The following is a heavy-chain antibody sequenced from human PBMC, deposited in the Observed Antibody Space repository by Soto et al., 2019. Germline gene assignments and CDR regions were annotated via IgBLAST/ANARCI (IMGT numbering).Heavy chain of an antibody. J-gene: IGHJ3*02. D-gene: IGHD3-10*01. CDR1: GFTFSSYS. V-gene: IGHV3-21*01. CDR2: ISSSSSYI. CDR3: ARPITMVRGVNDAFDI. Sequence: GGSLRLSCAASGFTFSSYSMNWVRQAPGKGLEWVSSISSSSSYIYYADSVKGRFTISRDNAKNSLYLQMNSLRAEDTAVYYCARPITMVRGVNDAFDIWGQGTMVTVSS.